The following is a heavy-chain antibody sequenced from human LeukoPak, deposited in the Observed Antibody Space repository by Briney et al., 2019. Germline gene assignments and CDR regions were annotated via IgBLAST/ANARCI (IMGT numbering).Heavy chain of an antibody. V-gene: IGHV3-9*01. CDR2: VSWNRGTI. CDR1: GFAFDDYA. J-gene: IGHJ4*02. CDR3: AKAVGFSGSREYYFDY. D-gene: IGHD1-26*01. Sequence: GGSLRLSCAASGFAFDDYAMHWVRQAPGKGLEWVSGVSWNRGTIGYGDSVKGRFTISRDNAKNSLYLQMNSLRAEDTALYYCAKAVGFSGSREYYFDYWGLGTLVTVSS.